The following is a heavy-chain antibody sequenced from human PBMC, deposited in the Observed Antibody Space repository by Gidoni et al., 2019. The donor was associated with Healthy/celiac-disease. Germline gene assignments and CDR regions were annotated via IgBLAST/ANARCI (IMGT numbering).Heavy chain of an antibody. D-gene: IGHD3-3*01. CDR1: GLTFSRYG. Sequence: QVQLVESGGGVVQPGRSLRPACAASGLTFSRYGMHWVRQAPGKGLEWVAVIWYDGSNKYYADSVKGRFTISRDNSKNTLYLQMNSLRAEDTAVYYCAREQYWSADYWGQGTLVTVSS. V-gene: IGHV3-33*01. J-gene: IGHJ4*02. CDR2: IWYDGSNK. CDR3: AREQYWSADY.